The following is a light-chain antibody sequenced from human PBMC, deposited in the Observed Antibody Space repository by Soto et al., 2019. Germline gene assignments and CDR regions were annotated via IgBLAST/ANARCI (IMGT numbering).Light chain of an antibody. V-gene: IGLV2-14*01. CDR3: SSYTSSSTLV. Sequence: QSALTQPASVSASPGQSISISCTGKSREVGGYNYVSWYQQHPGKAPKLMIYDVSNRPSGVSNRFSGSKSGNTASLTISGLQAEDEADYYCSSYTSSSTLVFGTGTKVTVL. CDR2: DVS. CDR1: SREVGGYNY. J-gene: IGLJ1*01.